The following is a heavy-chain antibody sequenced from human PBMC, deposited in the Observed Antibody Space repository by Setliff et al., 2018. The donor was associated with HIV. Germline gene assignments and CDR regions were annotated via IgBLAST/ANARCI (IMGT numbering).Heavy chain of an antibody. J-gene: IGHJ5*02. V-gene: IGHV1-18*01. CDR2: IGSYSGYT. Sequence: ASVKVSCKASNYTLIDYGVSWVRQAPGQGLEWMGWIGSYSGYTIYAQKFQDRLTMTTDTSTTTASMELRSLRSDDTAVYYCVRGHCNSDKCWYTWFDPWGQGTLVTVSS. CDR3: VRGHCNSDKCWYTWFDP. CDR1: NYTLIDYG. D-gene: IGHD2-2*01.